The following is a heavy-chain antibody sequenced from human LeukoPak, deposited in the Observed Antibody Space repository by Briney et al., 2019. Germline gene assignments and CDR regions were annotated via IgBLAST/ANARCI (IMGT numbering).Heavy chain of an antibody. J-gene: IGHJ4*02. V-gene: IGHV3-21*01. CDR2: ISSSSSYI. CDR1: GFTFSSYS. D-gene: IGHD6-13*01. CDR3: ARDLGIAAAGLDY. Sequence: GSLRLSCAASGFTFSSYSMNWVRQAPGEGLEWVSSISSSSSYIYYADSVKGRFTISRDNAKNSLYLQMNSLRAEDTAVYYCARDLGIAAAGLDYWGQGTLVTVSS.